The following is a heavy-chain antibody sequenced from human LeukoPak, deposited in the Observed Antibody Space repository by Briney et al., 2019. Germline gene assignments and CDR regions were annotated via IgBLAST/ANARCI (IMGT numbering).Heavy chain of an antibody. V-gene: IGHV1-2*04. CDR1: GYTFTGYY. J-gene: IGHJ4*02. CDR3: ARGIMITFGGVQTLFDY. Sequence: ASVKVSCKASGYTFTGYYMHWVRQAPGQGLEWMGWINPNSGGTNYAQKFQGWVTMTRDTSISTAYMELSRLRSDDTVVYYCARGIMITFGGVQTLFDYWGQGTLVTVSS. D-gene: IGHD3-16*01. CDR2: INPNSGGT.